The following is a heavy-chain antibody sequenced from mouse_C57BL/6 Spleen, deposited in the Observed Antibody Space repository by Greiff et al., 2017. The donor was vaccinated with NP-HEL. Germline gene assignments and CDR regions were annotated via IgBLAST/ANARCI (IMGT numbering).Heavy chain of an antibody. CDR1: GYTFTSYW. CDR2: IDPSDSYT. Sequence: VQLQQPGAELVMPGASVKLSCKASGYTFTSYWMHWVKQRPGQGLEWIGEIDPSDSYTNYNQKFKGKSTLTVDKSSSTAYMQLSSLTSEDSAVYYCARSPFYYYGSSPYYFDYWGQGTTLTVSS. J-gene: IGHJ2*01. V-gene: IGHV1-69*01. CDR3: ARSPFYYYGSSPYYFDY. D-gene: IGHD1-1*01.